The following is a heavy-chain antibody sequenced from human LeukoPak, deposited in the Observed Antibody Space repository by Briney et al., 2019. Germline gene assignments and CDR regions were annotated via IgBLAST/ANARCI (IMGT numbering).Heavy chain of an antibody. D-gene: IGHD3-16*01. CDR1: GFTFSNYA. Sequence: GGSLRLSCAASGFTFSNYAMSWVRQAPGKGLEWVSAISGSGGSTYYADSVKGWFTISRDNSKNTLYLQMNSLRAEDTAVYYCSKVSRGYYDSVWGTYVDYWGQGALVSVSS. J-gene: IGHJ4*02. V-gene: IGHV3-23*01. CDR3: SKVSRGYYDSVWGTYVDY. CDR2: ISGSGGST.